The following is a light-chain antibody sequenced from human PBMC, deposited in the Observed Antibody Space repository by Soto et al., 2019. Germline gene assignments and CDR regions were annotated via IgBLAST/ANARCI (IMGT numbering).Light chain of an antibody. J-gene: IGKJ1*01. V-gene: IGKV3-15*01. CDR3: QQYNNWPPDRT. Sequence: EIVMTQSPATLSVSPGERATLSCRASQSVGSNLAWYQQKTGQAPRLLIYGASTRATGIPARFSGSGSGTEFAIPISSLQSEDFAIYFCQQYNNWPPDRTFGQGTKVEIK. CDR2: GAS. CDR1: QSVGSN.